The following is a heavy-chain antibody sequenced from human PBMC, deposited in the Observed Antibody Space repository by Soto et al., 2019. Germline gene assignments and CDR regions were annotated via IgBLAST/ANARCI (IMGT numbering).Heavy chain of an antibody. CDR2: ISAYNGNT. D-gene: IGHD1-26*01. CDR1: GYTFTSYG. Sequence: QVQLVQSGAEVKKPGASVKVSCKASGYTFTSYGISWVRQAPGQGLEWMGWISAYNGNTNYAQKLQGRVTMTTDTSTSTDYMELRSLRSDDTAVYYCARVYQLVGATRWFDPWGQGTLVTVSS. CDR3: ARVYQLVGATRWFDP. V-gene: IGHV1-18*01. J-gene: IGHJ5*02.